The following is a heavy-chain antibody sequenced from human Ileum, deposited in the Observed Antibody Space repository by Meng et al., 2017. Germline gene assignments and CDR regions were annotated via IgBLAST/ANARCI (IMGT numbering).Heavy chain of an antibody. J-gene: IGHJ4*01. D-gene: IGHD5-18*01. CDR1: GFTFSSYE. V-gene: IGHV3-48*03. Sequence: GESLKISCAASGFTFSSYEMNWVRQAPGKGLEWVSYISSSSTTIYYADSVKGRFTISRDNAKNSLYLQMNSLRAEDTAVYYCARDQGRSSYGEGDYWGQGNQV. CDR3: ARDQGRSSYGEGDY. CDR2: ISSSSTTI.